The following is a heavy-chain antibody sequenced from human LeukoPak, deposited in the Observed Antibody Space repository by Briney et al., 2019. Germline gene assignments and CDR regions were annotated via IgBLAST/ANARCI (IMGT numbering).Heavy chain of an antibody. Sequence: SVKVSCKASGFTFTSSAVRWVRQARGESLEWIGWIFVGSGNTNYAQKFQERVTITRDMSTSTAYMELSSLRSEDTAVYYCAADPYYYDSSGYVPFDYWGQGTLVTVSS. V-gene: IGHV1-58*01. D-gene: IGHD3-22*01. CDR2: IFVGSGNT. CDR1: GFTFTSSA. CDR3: AADPYYYDSSGYVPFDY. J-gene: IGHJ4*02.